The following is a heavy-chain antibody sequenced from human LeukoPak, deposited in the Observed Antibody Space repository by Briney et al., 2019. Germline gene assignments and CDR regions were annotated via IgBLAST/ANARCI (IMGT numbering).Heavy chain of an antibody. CDR3: AKCLRQCSGGSCYSVQNYFDY. CDR1: GFTFSSYS. CDR2: ISKDGRNT. J-gene: IGHJ4*02. D-gene: IGHD2-15*01. V-gene: IGHV3-21*04. Sequence: GGSLRLSCAASGFTFSSYSISWVRQAPGKGLDWVSSISKDGRNTYYADSVNGRFTISRDNAKSSLYLQMNSLRSEDTAVYYCAKCLRQCSGGSCYSVQNYFDYWGQGTLVTVSS.